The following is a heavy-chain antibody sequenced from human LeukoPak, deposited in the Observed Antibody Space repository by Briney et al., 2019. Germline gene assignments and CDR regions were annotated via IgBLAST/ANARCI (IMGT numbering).Heavy chain of an antibody. J-gene: IGHJ4*02. Sequence: GASVKVSCKASGYTFTNYDINWVRQATGQGLEWMGWMNPNSGSTGYAQKFQGRITMTRNTSISTGYMELSSLRSEDTAVYYCARVGENHPALDYWGQGTLVTVSS. V-gene: IGHV1-8*01. D-gene: IGHD1-14*01. CDR2: MNPNSGST. CDR3: ARVGENHPALDY. CDR1: GYTFTNYD.